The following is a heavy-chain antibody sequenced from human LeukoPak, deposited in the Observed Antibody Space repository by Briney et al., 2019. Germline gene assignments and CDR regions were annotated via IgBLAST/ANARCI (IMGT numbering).Heavy chain of an antibody. CDR2: MNPNSGNT. V-gene: IGHV1-8*01. Sequence: ASVKVSCKASGYTFTSYDINWVRQATGQGLEWMGWMNPNSGNTGYAQKFQGRVTMTRKTSISTAYMELSSMRSEDTAVYYCARGQLGYCSSTSCYTNYYYYYMDVWGKGTTVTISS. CDR3: ARGQLGYCSSTSCYTNYYYYYMDV. D-gene: IGHD2-2*02. J-gene: IGHJ6*03. CDR1: GYTFTSYD.